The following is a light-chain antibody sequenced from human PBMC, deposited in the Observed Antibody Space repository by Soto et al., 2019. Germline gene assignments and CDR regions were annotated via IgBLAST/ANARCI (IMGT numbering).Light chain of an antibody. CDR1: SSNIGAGYD. J-gene: IGLJ1*01. V-gene: IGLV1-40*01. Sequence: QSVLTQPPSVSGAPGQRVTISCTGSSSNIGAGYDLHWYQQLPGTAPKLLIYDNSNRPSGVPDRFSGSKSGTSASLAITGLQAEDEADYYCQPYDSSLRAYVFGPGTRSPS. CDR3: QPYDSSLRAYV. CDR2: DNS.